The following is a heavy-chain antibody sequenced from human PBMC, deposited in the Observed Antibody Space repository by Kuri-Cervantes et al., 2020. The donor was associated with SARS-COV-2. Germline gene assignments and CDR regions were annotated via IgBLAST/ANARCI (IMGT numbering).Heavy chain of an antibody. Sequence: SETLSLTCAVSGYSISSGYYWGWIRQPPGKGLEWIGSIYHSGSTYYNPSLKSRVTISVDTSKNQFSLKPSSVTAADTAVYYCARYWSGYPPNAFDIWGQGTMVTVSS. D-gene: IGHD3-3*01. CDR3: ARYWSGYPPNAFDI. V-gene: IGHV4-38-2*01. J-gene: IGHJ3*02. CDR2: IYHSGST. CDR1: GYSISSGYY.